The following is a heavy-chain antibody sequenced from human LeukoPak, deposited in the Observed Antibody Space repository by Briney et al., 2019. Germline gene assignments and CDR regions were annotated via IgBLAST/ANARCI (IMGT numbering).Heavy chain of an antibody. V-gene: IGHV5-51*01. J-gene: IGHJ5*02. Sequence: GESLQISCKTSGYRFTTYWIGWVRPMPGTGLEWVGAIYPDDSDTRYSPSFQGQVVISADRSIRTAYLQWNTLKTSDTAMDYCVRQRGASGTINHFDPWGQGTLVTVSS. CDR3: VRQRGASGTINHFDP. D-gene: IGHD3-10*01. CDR1: GYRFTTYW. CDR2: IYPDDSDT.